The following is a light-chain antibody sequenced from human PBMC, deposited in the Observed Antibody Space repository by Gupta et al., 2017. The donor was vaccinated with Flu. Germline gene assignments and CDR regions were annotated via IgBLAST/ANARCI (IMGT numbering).Light chain of an antibody. V-gene: IGKV1-5*03. CDR3: QQDYSFPWT. J-gene: IGKJ1*01. Sequence: DIQMTQSPSTLSASVGDRVTITCRASQNINSWLAWYQQKPGKAPKVLIYQTSILKTGVPSRFSGSGSGTEFTLTISSLRPDEIATYYCQQDYSFPWTFGQGTKVEIK. CDR2: QTS. CDR1: QNINSW.